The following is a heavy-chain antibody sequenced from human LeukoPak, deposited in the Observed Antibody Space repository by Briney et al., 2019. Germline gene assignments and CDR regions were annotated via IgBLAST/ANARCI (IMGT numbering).Heavy chain of an antibody. V-gene: IGHV4-59*10. Sequence: SETLSLTCAVGGGSISTYYWSWLRHPARKGLEWVGRIYTSGSTNYNPPLNSRVTMSVDTSKNQFSLNLRSVTAADTAVYYCARLPGGDSSSVLALDIWPQGTMVSVSS. CDR2: IYTSGST. CDR3: ARLPGGDSSSVLALDI. CDR1: GGSISTYY. D-gene: IGHD2-21*02. J-gene: IGHJ3*02.